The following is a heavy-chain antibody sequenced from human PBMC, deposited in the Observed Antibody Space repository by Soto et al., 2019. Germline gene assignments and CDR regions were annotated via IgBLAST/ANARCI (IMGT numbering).Heavy chain of an antibody. CDR2: ISAYNGNT. D-gene: IGHD6-13*01. CDR1: GYTFTSYG. Sequence: EASVKVSCKASGYTFTSYGISWVRQAPGQGLEWMGWISAYNGNTNYAQKLQGRVTMTTDTSTSTAYMELRSLRSDDTAVYYCAREGYSSSLTETYYYYYGMDVWGQGTTVTVSS. CDR3: AREGYSSSLTETYYYYYGMDV. J-gene: IGHJ6*02. V-gene: IGHV1-18*04.